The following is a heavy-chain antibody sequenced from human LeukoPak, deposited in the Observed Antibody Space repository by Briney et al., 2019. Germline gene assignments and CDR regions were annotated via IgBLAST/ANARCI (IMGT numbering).Heavy chain of an antibody. J-gene: IGHJ4*02. V-gene: IGHV4-34*01. CDR1: GGSFSGYY. CDR2: INHSGST. D-gene: IGHD2-2*01. CDR3: ARQYCSSTSCYVSPKRPVARSYFDY. Sequence: PSETLSLTCAVYGGSFSGYYWSWIRQPPGKGLEWIGEINHSGSTNYNPSLKSRVTISVDTSKNQFSLKLSSVTAADTAVYYCARQYCSSTSCYVSPKRPVARSYFDYWGQGTLVTVSS.